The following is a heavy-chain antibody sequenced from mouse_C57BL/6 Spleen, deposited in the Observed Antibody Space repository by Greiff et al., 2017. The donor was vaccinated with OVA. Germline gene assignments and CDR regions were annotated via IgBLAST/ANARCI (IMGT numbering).Heavy chain of an antibody. J-gene: IGHJ2*01. CDR3: ARRFDYYGTDY. D-gene: IGHD1-1*01. V-gene: IGHV5-17*01. Sequence: EVQLVESGGGLVKPGGSLKISCEASGFTFSDYGMERVRQAPEKGLEWVAYISSGSSTIYYAEKVKGRVTISRDNAKNTLFLKMTSLRSEDTAMYYLARRFDYYGTDYWGQGTTLTVSS. CDR2: ISSGSSTI. CDR1: GFTFSDYG.